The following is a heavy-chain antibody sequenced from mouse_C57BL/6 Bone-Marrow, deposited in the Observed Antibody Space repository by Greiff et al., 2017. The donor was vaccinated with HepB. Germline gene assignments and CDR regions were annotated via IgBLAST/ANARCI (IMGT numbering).Heavy chain of an antibody. Sequence: VQLQQPGAELVMPGASVKLSCKASGYTFTSYWMHWVKQRPGQGLEWIGEIDPSDSYTNYNQKFKGKSTLTVDKSSSTAYMQLSSLTSEDSAVYYCAREGYYGSKDYWGQGTTLTVSS. V-gene: IGHV1-69*01. D-gene: IGHD1-1*01. CDR2: IDPSDSYT. CDR1: GYTFTSYW. CDR3: AREGYYGSKDY. J-gene: IGHJ2*01.